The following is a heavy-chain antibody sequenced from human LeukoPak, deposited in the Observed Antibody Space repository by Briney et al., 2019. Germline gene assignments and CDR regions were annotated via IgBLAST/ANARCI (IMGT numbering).Heavy chain of an antibody. J-gene: IGHJ6*02. CDR1: GYTFTGYY. CDR3: ATTSGGLRFLEWSSERYYYYYGMDV. Sequence: GASVKVSCKASGYTFTGYYMHWVRQAPGQGLEWMGWINPNSGGTNYAQKFQGWVTMTRDTSISTAYMELSRLRSEDTAVYYCATTSGGLRFLEWSSERYYYYYGMDVWGQGTTVTVSS. CDR2: INPNSGGT. V-gene: IGHV1-2*04. D-gene: IGHD3-3*01.